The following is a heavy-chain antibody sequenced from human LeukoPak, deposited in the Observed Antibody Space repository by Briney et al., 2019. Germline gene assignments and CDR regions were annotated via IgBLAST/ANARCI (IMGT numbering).Heavy chain of an antibody. D-gene: IGHD1-26*01. CDR3: AKRTEAHGSYGEAYEAD. J-gene: IGHJ4*02. V-gene: IGHV3-30*02. CDR2: IRYDGSNK. Sequence: PGGSLRLSCAASGFTFSSYGMHWVRQAPGKGLEWVAFIRYDGSNKYYADSVKGRFTISRDNSKNTLYLQMNSLRAEDTAVYCCAKRTEAHGSYGEAYEADWGQGTLVTVSS. CDR1: GFTFSSYG.